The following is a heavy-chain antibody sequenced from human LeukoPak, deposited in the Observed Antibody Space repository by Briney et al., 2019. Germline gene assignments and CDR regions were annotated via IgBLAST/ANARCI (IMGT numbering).Heavy chain of an antibody. D-gene: IGHD2-2*01. CDR2: ISSSSSYI. CDR3: ARAGGYCSSTSCPPGHYYYYMDV. V-gene: IGHV3-21*01. CDR1: GFTFSSYS. Sequence: GGSLRLSCAASGFTFSSYSMNWVRQAPGKGLEWVSSISSSSSYIYYADSVKGRFTISRDNAKNSLYLQMNSLRAEDTAVYYCARAGGYCSSTSCPPGHYYYYMDVWGKGTTVTVSS. J-gene: IGHJ6*03.